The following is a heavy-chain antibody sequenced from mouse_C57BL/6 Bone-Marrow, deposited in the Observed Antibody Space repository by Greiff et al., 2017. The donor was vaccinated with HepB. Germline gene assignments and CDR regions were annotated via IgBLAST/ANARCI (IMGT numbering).Heavy chain of an antibody. CDR3: AREGLFAMDY. V-gene: IGHV5-6*01. D-gene: IGHD1-1*02. J-gene: IGHJ4*01. Sequence: EVQLVESGGDLVKPGGSLKLSCAASGFTFSSYGMSWVRQTPDKRLEWVATISSGGSYTYYPDSVTGRFTISRDNAKNTLYLQMSILESEDTAMYYCAREGLFAMDYWGQGTSVTVSS. CDR2: ISSGGSYT. CDR1: GFTFSSYG.